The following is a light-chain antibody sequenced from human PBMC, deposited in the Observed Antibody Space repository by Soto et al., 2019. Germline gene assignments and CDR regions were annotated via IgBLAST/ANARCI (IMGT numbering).Light chain of an antibody. J-gene: IGKJ1*01. CDR1: RSVSSSY. CDR2: GAS. Sequence: EIVLTQSPCTLSLSPGERATLSCRASRSVSSSYLAWYRQKPGQAPRLLIYGASSRATGIPDRFSGSGSGTDFTLTISRLEPEDFAVYYCQQYGSSPTWTFGQGTKVDIK. CDR3: QQYGSSPTWT. V-gene: IGKV3-20*01.